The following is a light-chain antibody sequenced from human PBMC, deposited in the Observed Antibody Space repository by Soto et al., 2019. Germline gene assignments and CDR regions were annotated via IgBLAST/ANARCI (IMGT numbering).Light chain of an antibody. V-gene: IGKV3-15*01. CDR3: QQDNEWPPQT. CDR2: GAF. Sequence: EIVMTQSPDTLSVSTGERANLACRASQGVSSNLAWYQQKPGQAPRLLIYGAFTRATGIQARFSGSGSGTQFTLIISTVQSEEFAVYYCQQDNEWPPQTFGGGTKLEIK. CDR1: QGVSSN. J-gene: IGKJ4*01.